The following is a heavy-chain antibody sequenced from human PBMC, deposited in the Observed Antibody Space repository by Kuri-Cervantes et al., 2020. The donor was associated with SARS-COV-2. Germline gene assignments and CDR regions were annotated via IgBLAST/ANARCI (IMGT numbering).Heavy chain of an antibody. CDR3: TTYYDFWSGYYSSDAFDI. J-gene: IGHJ3*02. D-gene: IGHD3-3*01. Sequence: GESLKISCAASGFTVSSNYMSWVRQAPGKGLEWVGRIKSKTDGGTTDYAAPVKGRFTISRDDSKNTLYLQMNSLKTEDTAVYYCTTYYDFWSGYYSSDAFDIWGQGTMVTVSS. CDR1: GFTVSSNY. V-gene: IGHV3-15*01. CDR2: IKSKTDGGTT.